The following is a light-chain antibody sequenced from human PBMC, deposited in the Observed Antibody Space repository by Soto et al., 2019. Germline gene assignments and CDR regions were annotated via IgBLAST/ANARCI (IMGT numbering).Light chain of an antibody. CDR1: SANIGSNT. J-gene: IGLJ2*01. CDR2: SNN. V-gene: IGLV1-44*01. CDR3: AAWDDSLNGVL. Sequence: QSVLIQPPSASGTPGQRVTISCSGRSANIGSNTVNWYRQLPGTAPKLLIYSNNQRPSGVPDRISGSRSGTSASLAISGLQSDDEADYYCAAWDDSLNGVLFGGGTKVTVL.